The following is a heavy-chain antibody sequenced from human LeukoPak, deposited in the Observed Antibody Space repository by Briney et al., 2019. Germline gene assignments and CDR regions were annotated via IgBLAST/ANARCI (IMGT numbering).Heavy chain of an antibody. J-gene: IGHJ5*02. D-gene: IGHD6-19*01. Sequence: PGGSLRLSCAASGFTFSNYPMHWVRQAPGKGLEWVAVISFDGRNKYYADSVKGQFTISRGNSKNSLYLQMNSLRAEDTAVYYCARDGSIAVKNWFDPWGQGTLVTVSS. CDR2: ISFDGRNK. CDR1: GFTFSNYP. CDR3: ARDGSIAVKNWFDP. V-gene: IGHV3-30*04.